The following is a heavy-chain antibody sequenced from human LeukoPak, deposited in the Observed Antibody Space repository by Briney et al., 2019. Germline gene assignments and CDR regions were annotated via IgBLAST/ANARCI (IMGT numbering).Heavy chain of an antibody. Sequence: PSETLSLTCTVSGGSISSSSYYWDWIRQPPGKGLEWIGSIYYSGSTYYNPSLKSRVTISVDTSKNQFSLKLSSVTAADTAVYYCARPPDSGWYPGAFDIWGQGTMVTVSS. D-gene: IGHD6-19*01. V-gene: IGHV4-39*07. CDR3: ARPPDSGWYPGAFDI. CDR2: IYYSGST. J-gene: IGHJ3*02. CDR1: GGSISSSSYY.